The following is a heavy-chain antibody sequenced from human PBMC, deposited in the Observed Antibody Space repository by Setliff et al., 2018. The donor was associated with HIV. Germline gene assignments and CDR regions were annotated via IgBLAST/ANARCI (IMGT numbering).Heavy chain of an antibody. CDR2: FDPEDGET. D-gene: IGHD2-21*02. V-gene: IGHV1-24*01. J-gene: IGHJ3*02. CDR3: ATGRLLWGVRVLDAFDI. Sequence: ASVKVSCKVSGYTLSELSMHWVRQAPGKGLEWMGGFDPEDGETIYAQKFQGRVTITEDTSTDTAYMELSSLRSEDTAVYYCATGRLLWGVRVLDAFDIWGQGTMVTVSS. CDR1: GYTLSELS.